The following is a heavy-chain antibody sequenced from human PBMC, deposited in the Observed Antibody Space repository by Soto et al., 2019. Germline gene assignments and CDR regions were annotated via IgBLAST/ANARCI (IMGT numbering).Heavy chain of an antibody. J-gene: IGHJ4*02. Sequence: SGPTLVNPTETLTLTCTVSGFSLSNARMGVSWIRQPPGKALEWLAHIFSNDEKSYSTSLKSRLTISKDTSKSQVALTMTNMGPVDTATYYCARIGAYDYVWGSTPYYFDYWGQGTLVTVSS. CDR2: IFSNDEK. D-gene: IGHD3-16*01. CDR3: ARIGAYDYVWGSTPYYFDY. CDR1: GFSLSNARMG. V-gene: IGHV2-26*01.